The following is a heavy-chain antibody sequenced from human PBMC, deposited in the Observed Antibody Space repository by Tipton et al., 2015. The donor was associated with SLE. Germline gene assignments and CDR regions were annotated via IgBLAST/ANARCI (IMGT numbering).Heavy chain of an antibody. CDR3: AKDGCSSTSCYLDP. CDR1: GFTFSSYG. Sequence: SLRLSCAASGFTFSSYGMHWVRQAPGKGLEWVAFIRYDGSNKYYADSVKGRFTISRDNSKNTLYLQMNSLRAEDTAVYYCAKDGCSSTSCYLDPWGQGTLVTVSS. V-gene: IGHV3-30*02. J-gene: IGHJ5*02. CDR2: IRYDGSNK. D-gene: IGHD2-2*01.